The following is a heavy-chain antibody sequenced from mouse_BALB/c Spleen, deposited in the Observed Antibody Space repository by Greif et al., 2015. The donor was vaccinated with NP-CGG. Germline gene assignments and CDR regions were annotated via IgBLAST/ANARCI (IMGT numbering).Heavy chain of an antibody. V-gene: IGHV1-18*01. Sequence: VQLQQSGPEPVKPGASMKISCKASGYSFTGYTMNWVKQSHGKNLEWIGLINPYNGGTSYNQKFKGKATLTVDKSSSTAYMELLSLTSEDSAVYYCARGYYYGSYAMDYWGQGTSVTVSS. D-gene: IGHD1-1*01. CDR2: INPYNGGT. CDR3: ARGYYYGSYAMDY. J-gene: IGHJ4*01. CDR1: GYSFTGYT.